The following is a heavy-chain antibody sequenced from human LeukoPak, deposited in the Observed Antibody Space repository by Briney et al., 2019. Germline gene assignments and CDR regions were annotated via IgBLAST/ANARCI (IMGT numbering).Heavy chain of an antibody. CDR2: IGRSGSPT. CDR1: GFTFSEYV. V-gene: IGHV3-23*01. Sequence: GGSLRLSCAVSGFTFSEYVMSWVRQTPGKGLEWVSGIGRSGSPTYLASSVKGRFTISRDNSKNTLYLQMNRRRAEDTALYFCVKDADDSGDFLFHAWGQGTLVTVSS. D-gene: IGHD4-17*01. J-gene: IGHJ5*02. CDR3: VKDADDSGDFLFHA.